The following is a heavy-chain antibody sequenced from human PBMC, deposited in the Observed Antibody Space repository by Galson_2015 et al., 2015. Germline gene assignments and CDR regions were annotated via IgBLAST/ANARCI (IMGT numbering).Heavy chain of an antibody. J-gene: IGHJ4*02. Sequence: SETLSLTCTVSGYSISSGYYWGWIRQPPGKGLEWIGSIYHSGGTYYNPSLKSRVTISVDTSKNQFSLKLSSVTAADTAVYYCARDRGYGDYGDWGQGTLVTVSS. D-gene: IGHD4-17*01. CDR1: GYSISSGYY. V-gene: IGHV4-38-2*02. CDR2: IYHSGGT. CDR3: ARDRGYGDYGD.